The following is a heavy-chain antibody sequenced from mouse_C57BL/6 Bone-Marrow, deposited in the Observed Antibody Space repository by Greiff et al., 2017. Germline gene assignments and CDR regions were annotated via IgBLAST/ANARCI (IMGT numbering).Heavy chain of an antibody. J-gene: IGHJ4*01. Sequence: EVQLQQSGPELVKPGASVKMSCKASGYTFTDYNMHWVKQSHGKSLEWIGYINPNNGGTSYNQKFKGKATLTVNKSSSTAYMELRSLTSEDSAVYYCARGNFLDGHYAMDYWGQGTSVTVSS. CDR2: INPNNGGT. V-gene: IGHV1-22*01. CDR1: GYTFTDYN. D-gene: IGHD1-1*01. CDR3: ARGNFLDGHYAMDY.